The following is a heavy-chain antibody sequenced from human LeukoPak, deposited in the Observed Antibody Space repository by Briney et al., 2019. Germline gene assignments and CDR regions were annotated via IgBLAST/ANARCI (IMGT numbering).Heavy chain of an antibody. Sequence: GXXLRLSCAASGFTFDDYTMHWVRQAPGRGLEWVSLISWDGGSTYYADSVKGRFTISRDNSKNSLYLQMNSLRTEDTALYYCAKGCGGDCYSLDYWGQGTLVTVSS. V-gene: IGHV3-43*01. CDR3: AKGCGGDCYSLDY. J-gene: IGHJ4*02. CDR1: GFTFDDYT. D-gene: IGHD2-21*01. CDR2: ISWDGGST.